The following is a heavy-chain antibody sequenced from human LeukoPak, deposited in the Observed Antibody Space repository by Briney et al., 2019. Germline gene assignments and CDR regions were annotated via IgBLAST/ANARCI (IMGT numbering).Heavy chain of an antibody. Sequence: SETLSLTCAVYGGSFSGYHWSWIRQPPGKGLEWLGEITHSGNTNYNPSLKSRVTMSVDTSKNQFSLRLRSVTAADTAVYYCALSETAAVADDFWGQGTLVTVSS. V-gene: IGHV4-34*01. CDR1: GGSFSGYH. D-gene: IGHD6-19*01. J-gene: IGHJ4*02. CDR3: ALSETAAVADDF. CDR2: ITHSGNT.